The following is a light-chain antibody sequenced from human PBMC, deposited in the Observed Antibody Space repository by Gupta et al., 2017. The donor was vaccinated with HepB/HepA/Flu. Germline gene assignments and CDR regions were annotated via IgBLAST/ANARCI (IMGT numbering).Light chain of an antibody. V-gene: IGKV3-20*01. CDR2: AAS. CDR1: QTVSSTY. J-gene: IGKJ1*01. Sequence: EIVLTQSPGTLSLSPGERATLSCRTSQTVSSTYLAWYQQKPGQAPRLLIYAASNRATGIPDRFSGSGSGTXFTLTIXRLEPEDFAVYYCHQYGSSSWTFGXGTEVEIK. CDR3: HQYGSSSWT.